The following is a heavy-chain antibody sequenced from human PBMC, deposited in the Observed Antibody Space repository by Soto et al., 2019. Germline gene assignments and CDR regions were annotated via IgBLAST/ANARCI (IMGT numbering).Heavy chain of an antibody. CDR2: IFHSGDT. CDR3: AYSTGWYRHDV. CDR1: GDSISSSKW. Sequence: QVPLQESGPGLVKPSGTLSLTCDVSGDSISSSKWWTWVRQPPGKGLEWIGDIFHSGDTNYNPSLKSRVFISVDKSQNQFSLKLSSVTAADTAVYYCAYSTGWYRHDVWGQGTLVTVSS. D-gene: IGHD6-19*01. J-gene: IGHJ3*01. V-gene: IGHV4-4*02.